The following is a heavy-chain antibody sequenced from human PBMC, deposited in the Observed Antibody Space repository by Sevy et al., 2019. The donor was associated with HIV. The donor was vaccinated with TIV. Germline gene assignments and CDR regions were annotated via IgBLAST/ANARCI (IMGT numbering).Heavy chain of an antibody. D-gene: IGHD3-22*01. Sequence: GGSLRLSCAASGFTFDDYAMHWVRQAPGKGLEWVSGISWNSGSIGYADSVKGRFTISRDNAKNSLYLQMNSLRAEDKGLYYCAKVRTYYYDSSGYFLGDAFDIWGQGTMVTVSS. CDR1: GFTFDDYA. CDR3: AKVRTYYYDSSGYFLGDAFDI. CDR2: ISWNSGSI. V-gene: IGHV3-9*01. J-gene: IGHJ3*02.